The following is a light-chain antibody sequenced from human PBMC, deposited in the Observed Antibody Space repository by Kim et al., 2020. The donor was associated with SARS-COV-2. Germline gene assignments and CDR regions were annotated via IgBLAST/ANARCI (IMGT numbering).Light chain of an antibody. V-gene: IGLV1-47*01. CDR2: RNN. Sequence: ELTQPPSASGTPGQRVTISCSGSSSNIGTNYVYWYQQLPGTAPKLLIYRNNQRPSGVPDRFSGSKSGTSASLAISGLRSEDEADYYCAAWDDSLSGRVFGGGTQLTVL. CDR3: AAWDDSLSGRV. J-gene: IGLJ3*02. CDR1: SSNIGTNY.